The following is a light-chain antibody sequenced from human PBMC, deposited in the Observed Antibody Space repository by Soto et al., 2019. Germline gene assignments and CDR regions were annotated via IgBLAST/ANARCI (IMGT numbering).Light chain of an antibody. CDR1: QSLSSR. CDR3: QKSFSPPYT. Sequence: DIQMTQSPSSLSASVGDRVTITCRASQSLSSRLTWYQQKPGEAPKLLLYETSSLHSGVPSRFSGSGSETDFTLTINSLQPEDFATYYCQKSFSPPYTFGQGTNLEIK. CDR2: ETS. V-gene: IGKV1-39*01. J-gene: IGKJ2*01.